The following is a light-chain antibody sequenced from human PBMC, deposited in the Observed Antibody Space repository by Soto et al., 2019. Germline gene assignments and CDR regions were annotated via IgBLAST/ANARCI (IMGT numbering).Light chain of an antibody. V-gene: IGKV3-11*01. Sequence: EIMMTQSPTTPSVSPGEKATPSRRTSQSVSSYLAWYQQKPGQAPRLLIYDASNRATGIPARFSGSGSGTDFTLTISSLEPEDFAVYYCQQRSNWPPWTFGQGTKVDIK. CDR3: QQRSNWPPWT. CDR2: DAS. J-gene: IGKJ1*01. CDR1: QSVSSY.